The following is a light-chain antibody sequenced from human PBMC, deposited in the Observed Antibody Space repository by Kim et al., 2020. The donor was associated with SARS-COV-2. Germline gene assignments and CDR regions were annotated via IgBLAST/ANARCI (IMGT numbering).Light chain of an antibody. Sequence: PACISCKSSQSLLQSDGKTHLYWYLQKPGQPPQPLIYEVSNRFSGVPDKFSGSGLGTDFTLKISRVEAEDVGVYYCMQAIQLPRTFGQGTKVDIK. CDR2: EVS. CDR3: MQAIQLPRT. J-gene: IGKJ1*01. CDR1: QSLLQSDGKTH. V-gene: IGKV2D-29*01.